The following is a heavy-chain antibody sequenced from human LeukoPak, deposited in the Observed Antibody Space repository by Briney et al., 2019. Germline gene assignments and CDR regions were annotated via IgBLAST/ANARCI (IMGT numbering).Heavy chain of an antibody. D-gene: IGHD5-24*01. Sequence: GGSLRLSCAASGFTFSSYSMNWVRQAPGKGLEGVSYISSSSSTIYYADSVKGRFTISRDNAKNSLYLQMNSLRAEDTAVYYCAKGEYHQDGIGENRFDNWGQGALVTVSS. CDR3: AKGEYHQDGIGENRFDN. CDR2: ISSSSSTI. J-gene: IGHJ4*02. CDR1: GFTFSSYS. V-gene: IGHV3-48*01.